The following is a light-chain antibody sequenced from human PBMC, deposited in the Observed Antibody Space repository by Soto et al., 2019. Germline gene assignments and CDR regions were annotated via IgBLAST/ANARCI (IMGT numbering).Light chain of an antibody. CDR3: AAGDDNLSGLYV. CDR1: ASTIGRNY. CDR2: RNS. V-gene: IGLV1-47*01. Sequence: QSVLTQSPSASGTPGQRVTISCSGSASTIGRNYVYWYQQLPGTAPKLLIYRNSQRPSGVPDRFSGSKSGTSASLAISGRRSEDEADYYCAAGDDNLSGLYVFGAGTKVTVL. J-gene: IGLJ1*01.